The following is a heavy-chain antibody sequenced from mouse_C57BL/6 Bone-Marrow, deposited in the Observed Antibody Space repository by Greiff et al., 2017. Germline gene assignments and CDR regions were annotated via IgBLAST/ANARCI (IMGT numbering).Heavy chain of an antibody. J-gene: IGHJ3*01. D-gene: IGHD2-4*01. CDR3: ALIGYDYYEAWFAY. V-gene: IGHV1-49*01. CDR1: YFAFMASA. Sequence: LQQSGAELVRPGSSVKLSCKDSYFAFMASAMHWVKQRTGHGLEWIGTFTINSDATEYSANFKGTATLTANTSSSTAYMELSSRTSEESAVYSCALIGYDYYEAWFAYWGQGTLVFVSA. CDR2: FTINSDAT.